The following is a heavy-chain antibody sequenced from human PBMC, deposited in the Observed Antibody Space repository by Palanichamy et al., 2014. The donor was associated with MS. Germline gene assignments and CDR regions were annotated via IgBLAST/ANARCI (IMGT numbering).Heavy chain of an antibody. CDR1: GYTFTNFD. D-gene: IGHD2-2*01. J-gene: IGHJ5*02. Sequence: QVQLVQSGAEVKKPGASVKVSCEASGYTFTNFDINWVRQATGQGLEWMGWMNPNNGNTGYAQKFQGRVTMTRNTSIRTAYMELSSLRSEDMAVYYCARGDPADNWFDPWGQGTLVTVSS. CDR3: ARGDPADNWFDP. CDR2: MNPNNGNT. V-gene: IGHV1-8*01.